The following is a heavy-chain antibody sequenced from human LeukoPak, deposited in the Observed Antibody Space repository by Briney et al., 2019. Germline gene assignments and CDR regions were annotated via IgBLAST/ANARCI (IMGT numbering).Heavy chain of an antibody. D-gene: IGHD3-16*01. Sequence: GGSLRLSCEVSGFTFSRSWMSWVRQAPGKGLEWVANIKQDGSEKSYVDSVRGRFTISRDNAKNSLFLQMNSLRAEDTAVYYCARENGGYWYFDLWGRGTLVTVSS. CDR3: ARENGGYWYFDL. J-gene: IGHJ2*01. CDR1: GFTFSRSW. V-gene: IGHV3-7*01. CDR2: IKQDGSEK.